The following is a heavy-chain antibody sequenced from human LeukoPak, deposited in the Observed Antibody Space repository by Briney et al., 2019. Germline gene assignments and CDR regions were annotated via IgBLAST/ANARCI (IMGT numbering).Heavy chain of an antibody. D-gene: IGHD1-26*01. CDR3: AGDTVLGGIDY. J-gene: IGHJ4*02. CDR1: GYTFTSYY. V-gene: IGHV1-46*01. Sequence: ASVKVSCKASGYTFTSYYMHWVRQAPGQGLEWIGIINPSGGSTSYAQKFQGRVTMTRDTSTSTVYMELSSLRSEDTAVYYCAGDTVLGGIDYWGQGTLVTVSS. CDR2: INPSGGST.